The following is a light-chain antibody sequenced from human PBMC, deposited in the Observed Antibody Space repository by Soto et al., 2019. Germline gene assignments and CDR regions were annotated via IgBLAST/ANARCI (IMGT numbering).Light chain of an antibody. CDR1: QSVRNNY. J-gene: IGKJ3*01. V-gene: IGKV3-20*01. CDR2: GAS. CDR3: QHYNYSPQFT. Sequence: ELVLTQSPGTLSLSPGERATLSCRASQSVRNNYLAWYQQRPGQAPRLLIYGASQRATGIPDRFSGSGSGTDFTLTISRLEPEDFAVYYCQHYNYSPQFTSGPGTKVDIK.